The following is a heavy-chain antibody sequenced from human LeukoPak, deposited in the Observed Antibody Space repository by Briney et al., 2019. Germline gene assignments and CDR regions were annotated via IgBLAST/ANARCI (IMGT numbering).Heavy chain of an antibody. CDR1: GYTFTSDD. CDR3: ARVNGGFDY. Sequence: ASVKVSCKTSGYTFTSDDINWVRQATGQGLEWMGWINPNSGNTGYAQKFQGRVTMTRNISISTTYMELSSLRSEDTAVYYCARVNGGFDYWGQGTLVTVSS. D-gene: IGHD2-8*01. CDR2: INPNSGNT. J-gene: IGHJ4*02. V-gene: IGHV1-8*01.